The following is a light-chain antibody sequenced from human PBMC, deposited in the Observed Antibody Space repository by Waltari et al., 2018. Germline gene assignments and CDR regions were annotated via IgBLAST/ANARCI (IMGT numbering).Light chain of an antibody. CDR2: GAS. V-gene: IGKV3-20*01. J-gene: IGKJ5*01. Sequence: EIVLTQSPGTLSLSPAERATLSCRASQSISSTHVAWYQKKAGQAPRLPIYGASDRASGIPDRFSGSGSGTDFTLTISRLEPEDFAVYFCHQSGNSPSFGQGTRLEIK. CDR3: HQSGNSPS. CDR1: QSISSTH.